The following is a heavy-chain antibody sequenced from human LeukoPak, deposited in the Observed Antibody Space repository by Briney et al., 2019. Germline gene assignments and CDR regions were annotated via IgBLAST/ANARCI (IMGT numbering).Heavy chain of an antibody. CDR2: IYPGDSDT. D-gene: IGHD3-10*01. V-gene: IGHV5-51*01. CDR1: GYSFTSYW. J-gene: IGHJ4*02. Sequence: GESLKISCKGSGYSFTSYWIGWVRQMPGKGLEWMGIIYPGDSDTRYSPSFQGQVTISADKSISTAYLQWSSLKASDTAMYYCAKRVRIIMFRDNSYSLDYGGQETLVTVSS. CDR3: AKRVRIIMFRDNSYSLDY.